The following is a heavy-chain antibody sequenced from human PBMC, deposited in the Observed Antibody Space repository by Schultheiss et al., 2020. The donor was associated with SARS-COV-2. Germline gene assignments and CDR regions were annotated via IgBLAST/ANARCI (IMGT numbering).Heavy chain of an antibody. V-gene: IGHV3-48*03. J-gene: IGHJ4*02. CDR3: ATCPGYSSGWALGY. D-gene: IGHD6-19*01. Sequence: GGSLRLSCAASGFTFSSYEMNWVRQAPGKGLEWVSYISSSGSTIYYADSVKGRFTISRDNAKNSLYLQMNSLRAEDTAVYYCATCPGYSSGWALGYWGQGTLVTVSS. CDR2: ISSSGSTI. CDR1: GFTFSSYE.